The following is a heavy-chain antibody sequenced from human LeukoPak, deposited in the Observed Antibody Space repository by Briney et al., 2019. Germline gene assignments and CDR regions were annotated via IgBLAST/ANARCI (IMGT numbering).Heavy chain of an antibody. V-gene: IGHV3-23*01. D-gene: IGHD2-2*01. CDR3: ASGGGYCSTTSCYVLYY. J-gene: IGHJ4*02. CDR2: VSSGGDRT. Sequence: GGSLRLSCAASGFTFSSYDMSWVRQAPGKGLQWVSAVSSGGDRTYYADSVKGRFSISRDNSKNTLYLQMNSVSADDTAVYYCASGGGYCSTTSCYVLYYWSQGALVTVSS. CDR1: GFTFSSYD.